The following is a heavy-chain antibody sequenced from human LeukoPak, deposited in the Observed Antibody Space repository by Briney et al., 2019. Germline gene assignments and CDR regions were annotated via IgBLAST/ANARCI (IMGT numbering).Heavy chain of an antibody. CDR1: GFTFSSYS. D-gene: IGHD3-10*01. CDR3: ARDQGSVLLWFGEGGPFDY. V-gene: IGHV3-21*01. CDR2: ISSSSSYI. J-gene: IGHJ4*02. Sequence: PGGSLRLSCAASGFTFSSYSMNWVRQAPGKGLEWVSSISSSSSYIYYADSVKGRFTISRDNAKNSLYLQMNSLRAEDTAVYYCARDQGSVLLWFGEGGPFDYWGQGTLVTVSS.